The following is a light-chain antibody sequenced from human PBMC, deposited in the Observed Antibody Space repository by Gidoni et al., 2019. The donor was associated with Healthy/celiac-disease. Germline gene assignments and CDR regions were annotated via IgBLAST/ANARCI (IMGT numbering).Light chain of an antibody. CDR3: QQYGSSPGT. CDR2: GAS. Sequence: IVLSQSPGTLSLSPVERATLPCRASPSVSSSYLAWYQQKPGQAPRLLIYGASSRATGIPDRFSGSGSGTDFTLTISRLEPEDFAVYYCQQYGSSPGTFGQGTKVEIK. V-gene: IGKV3-20*01. J-gene: IGKJ1*01. CDR1: PSVSSSY.